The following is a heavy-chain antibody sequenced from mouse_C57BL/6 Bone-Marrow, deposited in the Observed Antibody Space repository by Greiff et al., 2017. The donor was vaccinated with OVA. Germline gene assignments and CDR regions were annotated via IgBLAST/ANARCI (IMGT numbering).Heavy chain of an antibody. CDR2: ISYDGSN. CDR1: GYSITSCYF. CDR3: ARDSGYYGSPYYFDY. J-gene: IGHJ2*01. D-gene: IGHD1-1*01. V-gene: IGHV3-6*01. Sequence: EVKLVESGPGLVKPSQSLSLTCSVTGYSITSCYFWYWIRPFPGNKLEWMGYISYDGSNNYNPSLKNRISITRDTSKNQFFLKLNSVTTENTATYDCARDSGYYGSPYYFDYWGQGTTLTVSS.